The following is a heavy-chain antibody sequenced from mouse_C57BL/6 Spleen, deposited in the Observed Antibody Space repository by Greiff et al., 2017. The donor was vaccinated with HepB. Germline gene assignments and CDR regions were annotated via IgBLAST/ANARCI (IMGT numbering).Heavy chain of an antibody. D-gene: IGHD1-1*01. CDR3: ASNYYGSSMYYFDY. CDR2: IYPGDGDT. CDR1: GYAFSSSW. J-gene: IGHJ2*01. Sequence: LVESGPELVKPGASVKISCKASGYAFSSSWMNWVKQRPGKGLEWIGRIYPGDGDTNYNGKFKGKATLTADKSSSTAYMQLSSLTSEDSAVYFCASNYYGSSMYYFDYWGQGTTLTVSS. V-gene: IGHV1-82*01.